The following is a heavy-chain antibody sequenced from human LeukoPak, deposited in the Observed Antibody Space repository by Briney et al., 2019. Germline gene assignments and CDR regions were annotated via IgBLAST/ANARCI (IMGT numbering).Heavy chain of an antibody. J-gene: IGHJ4*02. D-gene: IGHD6-25*01. CDR3: AKDASSGGPFDY. Sequence: PGGSLRLSCAASGFTFSSYWMSWVRQAPGKGLEWVAVISYDGSNKYYADSVKGRFTISRDNSKNTLYLQMNSLRAEDTAVYYCAKDASSGGPFDYWGQGTLVTVSS. V-gene: IGHV3-30*18. CDR2: ISYDGSNK. CDR1: GFTFSSYW.